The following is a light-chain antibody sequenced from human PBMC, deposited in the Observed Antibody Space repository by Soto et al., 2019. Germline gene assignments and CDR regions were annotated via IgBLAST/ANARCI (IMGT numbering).Light chain of an antibody. CDR1: QSVSSTY. CDR3: QYYGSSPWT. Sequence: EIVLTQSPGTLSLSPGERATLSCRASQSVSSTYLAWYQHKPGQAPRLLIYGASSRATGIPDRFSSSGSGTDFTLTISRLEPEDFAVYYCQYYGSSPWTFGQGTKVEIK. CDR2: GAS. V-gene: IGKV3-20*01. J-gene: IGKJ1*01.